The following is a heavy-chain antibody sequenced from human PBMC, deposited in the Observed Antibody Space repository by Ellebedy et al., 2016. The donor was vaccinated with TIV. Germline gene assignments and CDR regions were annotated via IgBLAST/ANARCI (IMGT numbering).Heavy chain of an antibody. V-gene: IGHV5-51*01. D-gene: IGHD2-15*01. Sequence: GESLKISCTASENIFSGNWIDWVRQMPGKGLEWMGIIYPGDSDTRYNPSFQGQVTISADKSISTAYLHWSSLKASDTAMYYCANTRFCSGGSCYFDFWGQGTLVTVSS. CDR1: ENIFSGNW. CDR2: IYPGDSDT. J-gene: IGHJ4*02. CDR3: ANTRFCSGGSCYFDF.